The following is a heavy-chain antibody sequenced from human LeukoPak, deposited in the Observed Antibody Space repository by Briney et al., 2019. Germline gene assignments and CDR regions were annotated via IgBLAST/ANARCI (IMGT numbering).Heavy chain of an antibody. V-gene: IGHV1-2*02. CDR3: ASLGDPDY. CDR2: INPDTGGT. D-gene: IGHD3-16*01. CDR1: GYTFTSYA. Sequence: GASVKVSCKTSGYTFTSYAMNWVRQAPGQGLEWMGWINPDTGGTNYAQKFQGRVTMTRDTSISTAYMELSRLRSDDTAVYYCASLGDPDYWGQGTLVTVSS. J-gene: IGHJ4*02.